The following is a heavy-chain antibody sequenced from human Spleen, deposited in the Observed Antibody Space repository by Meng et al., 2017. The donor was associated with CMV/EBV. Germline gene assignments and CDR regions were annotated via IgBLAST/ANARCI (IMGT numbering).Heavy chain of an antibody. CDR3: ARDLRSMVRGVPNWFDP. D-gene: IGHD3-10*01. CDR1: GFSFDDYA. J-gene: IGHJ5*02. V-gene: IGHV3-9*01. CDR2: INWNSNIR. Sequence: GGSLRLSCAASGFSFDDYAMHWVRQAPGKGLEWVSGINWNSNIRAYADSVKGRFTISRDNDRNSLYLQMNSLRAEDTAVYYCARDLRSMVRGVPNWFDPWGQGTLVTVSS.